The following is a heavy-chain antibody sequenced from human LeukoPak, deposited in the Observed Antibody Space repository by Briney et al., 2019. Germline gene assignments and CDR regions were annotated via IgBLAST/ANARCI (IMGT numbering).Heavy chain of an antibody. CDR2: IYYSGST. CDR1: GGSISSGDYY. CDR3: ARANDFWSGYNALYFDY. V-gene: IGHV4-30-4*01. D-gene: IGHD3-3*01. J-gene: IGHJ4*02. Sequence: PSETLSLTCTVSGGSISSGDYYWSWIRQPPGKGLEWIGYIYYSGSTYYNPSLKSRVTISVDTSKNQFSLKLSSVTAADTAVYYCARANDFWSGYNALYFDYWGQGTLVTVSS.